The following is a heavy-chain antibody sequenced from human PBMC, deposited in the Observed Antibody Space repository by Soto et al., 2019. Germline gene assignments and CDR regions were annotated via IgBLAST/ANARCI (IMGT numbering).Heavy chain of an antibody. CDR1: GFTLSDYY. V-gene: IGHV3-11*06. CDR2: INWSGSYT. CDR3: ARDIPGPASGYDWFDP. D-gene: IGHD5-18*01. Sequence: PGGSLRLSCAASGFTLSDYYMSWIRQAPGKGLEWVSHINWSGSYTNYADSVKGRFTISRDNAKNSLYLQMNSLRVEDTAVYYCARDIPGPASGYDWFDPWGQGTLVTVSS. J-gene: IGHJ5*02.